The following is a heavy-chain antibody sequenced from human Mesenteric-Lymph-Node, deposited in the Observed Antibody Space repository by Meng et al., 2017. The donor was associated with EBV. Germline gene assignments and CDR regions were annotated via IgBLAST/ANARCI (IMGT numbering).Heavy chain of an antibody. J-gene: IGHJ4*02. CDR3: ARGMATII. V-gene: IGHV4-34*01. CDR1: GGSFSGYY. Sequence: VQLQPWGAGLLKPSETLSLTCAVYGGSFSGYYWSWIRQPPGKGLEWIGEINHSGSTNYNPSLKSRVTISVDTSKNQFSLKLSSVTAADTAVYYCARGMATIIWGQGTLVTVSS. D-gene: IGHD5-24*01. CDR2: INHSGST.